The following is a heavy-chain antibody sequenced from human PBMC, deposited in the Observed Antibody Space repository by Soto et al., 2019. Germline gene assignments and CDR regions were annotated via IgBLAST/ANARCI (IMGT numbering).Heavy chain of an antibody. CDR3: ASWVFGVVTPGDYYYGMDV. CDR1: GFTFSSYS. J-gene: IGHJ6*02. Sequence: GGSLRLSCAASGFTFSSYSMNWVRQAPGKGLEWVSYISSSSSTIYYADSVKGRFTISRDNAKNSLYLQMNSLRDEDTAVYYCASWVFGVVTPGDYYYGMDVWGQGTTVTVSS. CDR2: ISSSSSTI. D-gene: IGHD3-3*01. V-gene: IGHV3-48*02.